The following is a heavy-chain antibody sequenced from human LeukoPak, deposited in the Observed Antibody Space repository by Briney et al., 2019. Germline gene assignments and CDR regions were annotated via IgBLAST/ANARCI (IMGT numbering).Heavy chain of an antibody. CDR3: ARTHATAIHYDY. CDR2: INSDGSST. D-gene: IGHD4-17*01. J-gene: IGHJ4*01. Sequence: GGFLRLSCAASGFTFNSYWMHWVRQAPGKGLVLVSRINSDGSSTSYADSVKGRFTISRHNAKTTLYLHMNSPRAEDTAVYYCARTHATAIHYDYWGHGTLVTVSS. V-gene: IGHV3-74*01. CDR1: GFTFNSYW.